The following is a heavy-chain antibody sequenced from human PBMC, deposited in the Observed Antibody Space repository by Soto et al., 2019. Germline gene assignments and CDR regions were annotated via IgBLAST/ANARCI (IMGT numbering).Heavy chain of an antibody. J-gene: IGHJ4*02. CDR3: ARHRSPSPDY. CDR2: ISQGSTTI. CDR1: GFIFSSYE. Sequence: GGSLRLSCVASGFIFSSYEMNWVRQAPGKGLEWISYISQGSTTIYYEDSVKGRFNISRDNASNSLFLQMRGLRVEDTATYYYARHRSPSPDYWGQGTLVTVSS. V-gene: IGHV3-48*03.